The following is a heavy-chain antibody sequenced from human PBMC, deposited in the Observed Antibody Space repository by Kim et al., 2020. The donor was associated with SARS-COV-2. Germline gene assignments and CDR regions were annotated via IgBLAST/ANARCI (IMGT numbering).Heavy chain of an antibody. CDR3: ASQGIRGVILF. J-gene: IGHJ4*02. Sequence: TNYAQKLQGRVTMTTDTSTSTAYMELRSLRSDDTAVYYCASQGIRGVILFWGQGTLVTVSS. V-gene: IGHV1-18*01. CDR2: T. D-gene: IGHD3-10*01.